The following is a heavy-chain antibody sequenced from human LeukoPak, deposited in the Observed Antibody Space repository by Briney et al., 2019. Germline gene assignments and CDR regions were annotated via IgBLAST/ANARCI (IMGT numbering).Heavy chain of an antibody. D-gene: IGHD1-1*01. CDR3: ARLHGKYDPDWYFDL. V-gene: IGHV1-69*01. CDR1: GGTFNNHD. Sequence: GSSVKVSYKASGGTFNNHDISWVRQAPGQGLEWMGAIIHIFGTPNYAQNFQGRVTITAAASTSTVYMERSRLRCEDTAVYYCARLHGKYDPDWYFDLWGRGTLVTVSS. CDR2: IIHIFGTP. J-gene: IGHJ2*01.